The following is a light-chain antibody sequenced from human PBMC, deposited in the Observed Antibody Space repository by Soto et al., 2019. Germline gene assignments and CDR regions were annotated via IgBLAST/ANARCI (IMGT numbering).Light chain of an antibody. J-gene: IGLJ1*01. Sequence: QSVLTQPPSASGTPGQRVTISCSGSSSNIGSNYVYWYQQLPGTAPKLLIYSNNQRPSGVPDRFSGSKSGTSASLAISGLRSEDEDEYYYAAGADGLGTFVFGTGTKLTVL. CDR2: SNN. V-gene: IGLV1-47*02. CDR3: AAGADGLGTFV. CDR1: SSNIGSNY.